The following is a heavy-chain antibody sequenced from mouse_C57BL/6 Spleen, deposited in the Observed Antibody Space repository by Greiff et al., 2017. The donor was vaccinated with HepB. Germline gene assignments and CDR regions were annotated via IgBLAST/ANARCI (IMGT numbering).Heavy chain of an antibody. CDR1: GYTFTSYT. V-gene: IGHV1-4*01. CDR3: ARSYGYDKLNAMDY. Sequence: QVQLKQSGAELARPGASVKMSCKASGYTFTSYTMHWVKQRPGQGLEWIGYINPSSGYTKYNQKFKDKATLTADKSSSTAYMQLSSLTSEDSAVYYCARSYGYDKLNAMDYWGQGTSVTVSS. J-gene: IGHJ4*01. D-gene: IGHD2-2*01. CDR2: INPSSGYT.